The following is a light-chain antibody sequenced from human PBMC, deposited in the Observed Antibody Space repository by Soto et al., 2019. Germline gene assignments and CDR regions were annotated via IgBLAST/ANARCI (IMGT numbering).Light chain of an antibody. J-gene: IGKJ2*01. CDR2: GAS. CDR1: QGVSSSY. Sequence: EIVLTQSPCTLSLSPGERATLSCRASQGVSSSYLAWYQQKPGQATRLLIYGASSRATGIPDRFSGSGSGTDFTLTISRLEPEDFAVYYCHQYGTLYTFGQGTKLEIK. V-gene: IGKV3-20*01. CDR3: HQYGTLYT.